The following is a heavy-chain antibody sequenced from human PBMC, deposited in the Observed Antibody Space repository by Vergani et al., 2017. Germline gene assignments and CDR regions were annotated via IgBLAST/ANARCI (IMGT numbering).Heavy chain of an antibody. CDR2: INHSGST. V-gene: IGHV4-34*01. Sequence: QVQLQQWGAGLLKPSETLSLTCAVYGGSFSGYYWSWIRQPPGKGLEWIGEINHSGSTNYNPSLKSRVTISVDTSKNQFSLTLTSVTAADTAVYYCARYRLGWLDPWGRGILVTVSS. CDR1: GGSFSGYY. J-gene: IGHJ5*02. CDR3: ARYRLGWLDP. D-gene: IGHD6-19*01.